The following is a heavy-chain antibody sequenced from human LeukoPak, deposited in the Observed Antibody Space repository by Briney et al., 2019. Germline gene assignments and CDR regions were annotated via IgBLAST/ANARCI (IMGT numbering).Heavy chain of an antibody. Sequence: GGSLRLSCAASGFTFSDYYMSWIRQAPGKGLEWVSVIYSGGSTYYADSVKGRFTISRDNSKNTLYLQMNSLRTEDTAIYYCARDGNSYSFAYWGQGSLVTVSS. V-gene: IGHV3-66*02. D-gene: IGHD3-10*01. CDR2: IYSGGST. CDR3: ARDGNSYSFAY. CDR1: GFTFSDYY. J-gene: IGHJ4*02.